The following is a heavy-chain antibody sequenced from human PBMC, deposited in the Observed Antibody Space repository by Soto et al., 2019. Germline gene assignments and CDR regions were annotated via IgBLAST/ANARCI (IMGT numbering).Heavy chain of an antibody. CDR2: ISGSGGST. D-gene: IGHD3-3*01. V-gene: IGHV3-23*01. Sequence: SGGSLRLSCAASGFTFSSYAMSWVRQAPGKGLEWVSAISGSGGSTYYADSVKGRFTISRDNSKNTLYLQMNSLRAEDTAVYYCAKGDKGIGFWSGPTSMIGYWGQGTLVTVSS. J-gene: IGHJ4*02. CDR1: GFTFSSYA. CDR3: AKGDKGIGFWSGPTSMIGY.